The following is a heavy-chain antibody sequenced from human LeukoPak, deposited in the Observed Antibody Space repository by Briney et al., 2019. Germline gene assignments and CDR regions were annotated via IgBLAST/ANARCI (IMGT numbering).Heavy chain of an antibody. CDR3: ARGQRYSSSWYGALGY. J-gene: IGHJ4*02. Sequence: SETLSLTCAVSGYSITSGYYWGWIRQPPGKGLEWIGSINHSGSTYYNPSLKSRVTISVDTSKNQFSLKLSSVTAADTAVYYCARGQRYSSSWYGALGYWGQGTLVTVSS. D-gene: IGHD6-13*01. V-gene: IGHV4-38-2*01. CDR1: GYSITSGYY. CDR2: INHSGST.